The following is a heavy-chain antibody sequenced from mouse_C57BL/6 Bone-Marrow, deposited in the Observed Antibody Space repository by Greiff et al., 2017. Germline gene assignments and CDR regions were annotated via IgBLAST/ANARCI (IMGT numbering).Heavy chain of an antibody. Sequence: EVKLMESGGDLVKPGGSLKLSCAASGFTLSSYGMSWVRQTPDKRLEWVATISSGGSYTYYPDSVKGRITISRDNAKNTLYLQMSSLKSEDTAMYYCARQITSFDYWGQGTTLPVSS. CDR2: ISSGGSYT. D-gene: IGHD1-1*01. CDR1: GFTLSSYG. V-gene: IGHV5-6*01. CDR3: ARQITSFDY. J-gene: IGHJ2*01.